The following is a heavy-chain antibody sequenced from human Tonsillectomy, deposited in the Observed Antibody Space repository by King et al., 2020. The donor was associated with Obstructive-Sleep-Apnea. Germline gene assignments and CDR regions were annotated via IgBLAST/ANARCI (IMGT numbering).Heavy chain of an antibody. V-gene: IGHV3-23*04. CDR2: IIVVGGIT. J-gene: IGHJ4*02. CDR1: GFTFSDYV. Sequence: VQLVESGGGLVQPGGSLRLSCAASGFTFSDYVMNWVLQAPGKGLEWVSAIIVVGGITYYADSVKGRFIISRDNSKTTLYLQMDSLRADDTAIYYCAKNWAGDWGQGTLVTVSS. CDR3: AKNWAGD. D-gene: IGHD7-27*01.